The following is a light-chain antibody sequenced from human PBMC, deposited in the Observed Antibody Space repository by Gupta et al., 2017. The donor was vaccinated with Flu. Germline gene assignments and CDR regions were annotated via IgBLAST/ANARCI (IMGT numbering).Light chain of an antibody. V-gene: IGKV3-15*01. CDR3: QQDNTWPYS. Sequence: EIVMAQSPATLSVSPGERATLSCSASQSVSSNLAWYQQKPGQAPRLLIYGASIRATGIPARFSGSGSGTEFTLTISSLKSEDFAVYYCQQDNTWPYSFGQGTKLEIK. CDR2: GAS. J-gene: IGKJ2*03. CDR1: QSVSSN.